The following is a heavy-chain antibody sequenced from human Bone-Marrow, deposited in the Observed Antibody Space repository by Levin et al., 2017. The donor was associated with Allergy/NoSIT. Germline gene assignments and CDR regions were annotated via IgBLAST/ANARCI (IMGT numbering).Heavy chain of an antibody. V-gene: IGHV3-33*01. J-gene: IGHJ6*03. CDR2: IWYDGSNK. D-gene: IGHD6-13*01. Sequence: SCAASGFTFSSYGMHWVRQAPGKGLEWVAVIWYDGSNKYYADSVKGRFTISRDNSKNTLYLQMNSLRAEDTAVYYCARVAVGTAQQLGYYYYYYMDVWGKGTTVTVSS. CDR1: GFTFSSYG. CDR3: ARVAVGTAQQLGYYYYYYMDV.